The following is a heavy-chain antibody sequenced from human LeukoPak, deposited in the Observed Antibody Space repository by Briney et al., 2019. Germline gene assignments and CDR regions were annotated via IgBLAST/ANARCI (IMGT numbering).Heavy chain of an antibody. J-gene: IGHJ3*02. Sequence: GASVKVSCKASGYTFTSYDINWVRQATGQGLEWMGWMNPNSGNTGYAQKFQGRVTITRNTSISTAYMELSSLRSEDTAVYYCARGRLYGSGKPGAFDIWGQGTMVTVSS. CDR2: MNPNSGNT. CDR3: ARGRLYGSGKPGAFDI. D-gene: IGHD3-10*01. V-gene: IGHV1-8*03. CDR1: GYTFTSYD.